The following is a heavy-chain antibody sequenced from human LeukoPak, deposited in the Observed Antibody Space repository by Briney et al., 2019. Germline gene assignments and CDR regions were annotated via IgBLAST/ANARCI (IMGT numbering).Heavy chain of an antibody. D-gene: IGHD4-11*01. J-gene: IGHJ4*02. CDR1: GFTFSSYE. CDR3: ARTDYSNYFDY. Sequence: GGSLRLSCAASGFTFSSYEMNWVRQAPGKGLEWVSYISSSGSTIYYADSVKGRFTISRDNAKNSLYLQMNSLRAEDTAVYYCARTDYSNYFDYWGQGTLVTVSS. V-gene: IGHV3-48*03. CDR2: ISSSGSTI.